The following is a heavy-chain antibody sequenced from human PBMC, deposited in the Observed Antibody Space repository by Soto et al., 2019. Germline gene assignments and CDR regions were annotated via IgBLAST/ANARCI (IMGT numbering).Heavy chain of an antibody. V-gene: IGHV3-21*01. Sequence: PGGSLRLDCGAGRVTLSSWSMNWVRQAPGKGLECVSSISSSSSYIYYADSVKGRFTISRDNAKNSLYLQMNSLRAEDTAVYYCARDVTGGSSSWHPEAYYFDYWGQGTLVTVSS. D-gene: IGHD6-13*01. CDR3: ARDVTGGSSSWHPEAYYFDY. J-gene: IGHJ4*02. CDR2: ISSSSSYI. CDR1: RVTLSSWS.